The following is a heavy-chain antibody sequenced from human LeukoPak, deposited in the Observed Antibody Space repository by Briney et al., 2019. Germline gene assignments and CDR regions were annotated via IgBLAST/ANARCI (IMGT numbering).Heavy chain of an antibody. J-gene: IGHJ4*02. CDR2: IYHSGSA. Sequence: SETLSLTCAVSGYSISSGYYWGWIRQPPGKGLEWIGSIYHSGSAYYNPSLKSRVTISVDTSKNQFSLKLSSVTAADTAVYYCARFLSGTGSSGYPDWGQGTLVTVSS. CDR3: ARFLSGTGSSGYPD. CDR1: GYSISSGYY. V-gene: IGHV4-38-2*01. D-gene: IGHD3-22*01.